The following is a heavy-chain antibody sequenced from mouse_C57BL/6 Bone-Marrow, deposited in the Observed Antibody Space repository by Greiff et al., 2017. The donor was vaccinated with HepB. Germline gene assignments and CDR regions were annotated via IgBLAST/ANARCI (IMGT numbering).Heavy chain of an antibody. V-gene: IGHV2-2*01. J-gene: IGHJ4*01. CDR2: IWSGGST. CDR3: ARNEGWASYYYAMDY. CDR1: GFSLTSYG. Sequence: VKLMESGPGLVQPSQSLSITCTVSGFSLTSYGVHWVRQSPGKGLEWLGVIWSGGSTDYNAAFISRLSISKDNSKSQVFFKMNSLQADDTAIYYWARNEGWASYYYAMDYWGQGTSVTVSS. D-gene: IGHD3-3*01.